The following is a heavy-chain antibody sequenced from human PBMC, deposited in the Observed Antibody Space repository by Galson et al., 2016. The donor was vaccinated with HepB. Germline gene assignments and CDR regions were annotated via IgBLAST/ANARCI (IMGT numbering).Heavy chain of an antibody. CDR2: INVVTGNT. CDR3: ARTADFWSAIHGMDV. CDR1: GYTFINYG. J-gene: IGHJ6*02. D-gene: IGHD3-3*01. Sequence: SVKVSCKASGYTFINYGIHWVRQAPGQRLEWMAWINVVTGNTKFSRDFRDRVTITSDTPASTAYMELNGLRSEDTAIYYCARTADFWSAIHGMDVWGLGTTVTVSS. V-gene: IGHV1-3*01.